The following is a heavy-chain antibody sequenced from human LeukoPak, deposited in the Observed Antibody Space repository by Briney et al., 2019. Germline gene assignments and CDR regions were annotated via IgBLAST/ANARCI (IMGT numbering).Heavy chain of an antibody. D-gene: IGHD3-10*01. J-gene: IGHJ4*02. V-gene: IGHV4-31*03. CDR3: AREDRVGGFGESFFDC. CDR2: IFYSGGT. Sequence: SQTLSLTCTISGGSINSGAYYWSWIRQHPGKGLEWIGYIFYSGGTYYNPSLKSRVTISVDTSKNQFSLRLSSVTAADTAVYYCAREDRVGGFGESFFDCWGQGTLVTVSS. CDR1: GGSINSGAYY.